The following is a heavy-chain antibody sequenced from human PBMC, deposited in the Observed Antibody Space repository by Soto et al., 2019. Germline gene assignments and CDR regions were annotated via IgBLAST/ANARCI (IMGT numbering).Heavy chain of an antibody. Sequence: PSETLSLTCTVSGASISSYYWSWIRQPPGKGLEWIGYIYYSGGTTYNPSLKSRVTMSVDTSKNQFSLKLSSVTAADTAGYYCARDTTSGSFVDYWGQGTLVTVS. D-gene: IGHD1-26*01. CDR3: ARDTTSGSFVDY. J-gene: IGHJ4*02. CDR1: GASISSYY. V-gene: IGHV4-59*01. CDR2: IYYSGGT.